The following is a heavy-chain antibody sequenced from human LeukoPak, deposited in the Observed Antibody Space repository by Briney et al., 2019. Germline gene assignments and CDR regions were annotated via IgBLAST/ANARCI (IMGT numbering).Heavy chain of an antibody. V-gene: IGHV1-2*02. Sequence: ASVKVSFKASGYTFTGYYMYWVRQAPGQGLEWMGWINPNSGGTNYAQKFQGRVTVTRDTSISTAYMELSGLRSDDTAVYYCARAVAEAFDIWGQGTMVTVSS. CDR1: GYTFTGYY. J-gene: IGHJ3*02. CDR3: ARAVAEAFDI. CDR2: INPNSGGT. D-gene: IGHD6-19*01.